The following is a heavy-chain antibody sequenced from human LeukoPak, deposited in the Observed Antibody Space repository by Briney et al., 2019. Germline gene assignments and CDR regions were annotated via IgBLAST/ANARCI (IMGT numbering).Heavy chain of an antibody. CDR2: IGGSGAST. CDR3: ASAWHLGIVVVMLDY. J-gene: IGHJ4*02. Sequence: PGGSLRLSCEASDFIFSSYAMSWVRQAPGKGLEWVSAIGGSGASTYYADPVKGRFTISRDNSKNTLYLQMNSLRVEDTAMYYCASAWHLGIVVVMLDYWGQGTLVTVSS. V-gene: IGHV3-23*01. D-gene: IGHD3-22*01. CDR1: DFIFSSYA.